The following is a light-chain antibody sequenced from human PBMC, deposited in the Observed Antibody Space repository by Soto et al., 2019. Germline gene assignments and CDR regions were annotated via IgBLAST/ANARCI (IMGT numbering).Light chain of an antibody. Sequence: DIQMTQSPSSVSASVGDRVTITCRASQGINNLLAWYQQKPGNAPKLLIYEISTLQSVVPSRFSRSGSGTDFTLTISSLQPEDFATYYCQQSKNFPLIFGHGTRVHI. CDR3: QQSKNFPLI. CDR1: QGINNL. CDR2: EIS. V-gene: IGKV1-12*01. J-gene: IGKJ5*01.